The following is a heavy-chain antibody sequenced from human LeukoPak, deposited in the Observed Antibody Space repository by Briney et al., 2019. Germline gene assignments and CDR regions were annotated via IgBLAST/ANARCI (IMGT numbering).Heavy chain of an antibody. CDR2: INHSGST. CDR3: AREGGGSYPGVVDY. CDR1: GGSFSGYY. Sequence: SETLSLTCAVYGGSFSGYYWSWIRQPPGKGLGWIGEINHSGSTNYNPSLKSRVTISVDTSKNQFSLKLSSVTAADTAVYYCAREGGGSYPGVVDYWGQGTLVTVSS. D-gene: IGHD1-26*01. V-gene: IGHV4-34*01. J-gene: IGHJ4*02.